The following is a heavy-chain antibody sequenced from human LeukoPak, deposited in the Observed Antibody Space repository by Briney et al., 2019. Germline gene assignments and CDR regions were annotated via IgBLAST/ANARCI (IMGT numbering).Heavy chain of an antibody. D-gene: IGHD4-23*01. J-gene: IGHJ6*03. CDR1: GFTFSSYA. V-gene: IGHV3-23*01. CDR2: ISGSGGST. CDR3: AAMGGNSYYYYYMYV. Sequence: GGSLRLSCAASGFTFSSYAMSWVRQPPGKGLEWVSAISGSGGSTYYADSVKGRLTISRDNSKNTLYLQVNSMRAEDTGVYYCAAMGGNSYYYYYMYVWGKGTTVTVSS.